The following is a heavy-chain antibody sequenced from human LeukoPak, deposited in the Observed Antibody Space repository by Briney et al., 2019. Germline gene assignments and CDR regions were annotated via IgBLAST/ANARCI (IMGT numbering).Heavy chain of an antibody. D-gene: IGHD1-1*01. CDR1: GFTFSDHF. Sequence: GGSLRLSCAASGFTFSDHFMDWVRQAPGKGVEWVGRIRKKPNSYTTEYAASVKGIFTFSRDDPKNSLYLQMNSLETEDTAVYYCARVSATTGATDALDFWGQGTMVTVSS. CDR3: ARVSATTGATDALDF. J-gene: IGHJ3*01. CDR2: IRKKPNSYTT. V-gene: IGHV3-72*01.